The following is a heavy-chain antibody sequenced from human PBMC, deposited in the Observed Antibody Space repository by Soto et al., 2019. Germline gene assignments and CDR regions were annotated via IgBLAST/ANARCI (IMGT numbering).Heavy chain of an antibody. Sequence: ASVKVSCKASGYTLTGYYMRWVRQAPGQGLEWMGWINPNSGGTNYAQKFQGWVTMTRDTSISTAYMELSRLRSDDTAVYYCARDRRGYDDYYYGMDVWGQGTTVTVSS. D-gene: IGHD5-12*01. CDR1: GYTLTGYY. J-gene: IGHJ6*02. CDR2: INPNSGGT. CDR3: ARDRRGYDDYYYGMDV. V-gene: IGHV1-2*04.